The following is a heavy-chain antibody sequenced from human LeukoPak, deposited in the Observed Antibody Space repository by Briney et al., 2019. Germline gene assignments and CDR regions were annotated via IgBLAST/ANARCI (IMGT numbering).Heavy chain of an antibody. V-gene: IGHV5-51*01. CDR1: GSICTSYW. J-gene: IGHJ6*02. CDR3: ARRGSGSQYYYYGMDV. CDR2: IYPGDSDT. D-gene: IGHD3-10*01. Sequence: PGASLQISGQGSGSICTSYWIGWGRPLPGKGLEGVGIIYPGDSDTRYSPSFQGQVTISADKSISTAYLQWSSLKASDTAMYYCARRGSGSQYYYYGMDVWGQGTTVTVSS.